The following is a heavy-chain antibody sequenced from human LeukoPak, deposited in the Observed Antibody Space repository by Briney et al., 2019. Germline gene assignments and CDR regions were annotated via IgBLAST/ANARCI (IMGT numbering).Heavy chain of an antibody. D-gene: IGHD3-22*01. J-gene: IGHJ3*02. CDR3: ARDLAFYYYDSSGYFGAFDI. Sequence: GGSLRLSCAASGFTFDDYAMHWVRQAPGKGLEWVSGISWNSGSIGYAGSVKGRFTISRDNAKNSLYLQMNSLRAEDTAVYYCARDLAFYYYDSSGYFGAFDIWGQGTMVTVSS. V-gene: IGHV3-9*01. CDR2: ISWNSGSI. CDR1: GFTFDDYA.